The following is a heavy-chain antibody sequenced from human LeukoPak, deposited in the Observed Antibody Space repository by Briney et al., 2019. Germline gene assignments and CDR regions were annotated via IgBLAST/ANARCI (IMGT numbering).Heavy chain of an antibody. V-gene: IGHV4-59*01. D-gene: IGHD2-2*01. Sequence: NTSETLSLTCAVYGGSFSGYSWSWIRQPPGKGLQWIGYIYYSGSTNYNPSLKSRVIISVDRSKNQFSLRLTSVTAADTAVYYCARVVVGAFYYYYYMDVWGKGTTVIVSS. CDR2: IYYSGST. CDR3: ARVVVGAFYYYYYMDV. CDR1: GGSFSGYS. J-gene: IGHJ6*03.